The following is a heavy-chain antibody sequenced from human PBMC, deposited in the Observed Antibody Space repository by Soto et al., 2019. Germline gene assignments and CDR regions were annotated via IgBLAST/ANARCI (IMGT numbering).Heavy chain of an antibody. CDR3: ARYRPGSGALDY. J-gene: IGHJ4*02. CDR1: GFIVSGFG. CDR2: IRDKGNNYAT. V-gene: IGHV3-73*01. Sequence: GSLRLSCAASGFIVSGFGIHWVRQASGKGLEWVGRIRDKGNNYATTYAASMKGRFTISRDDSETTAFLQMNSLITEDTAVYYCARYRPGSGALDYWGQGTLVTVSS. D-gene: IGHD3-10*01.